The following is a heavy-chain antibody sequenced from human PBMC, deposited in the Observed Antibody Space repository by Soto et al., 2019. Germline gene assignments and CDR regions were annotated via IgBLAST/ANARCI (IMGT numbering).Heavy chain of an antibody. CDR1: GGSISSYY. J-gene: IGHJ5*02. D-gene: IGHD3-22*01. CDR2: IYYSGST. CDR3: ARDRYYDSSGYSRRYNWFDP. V-gene: IGHV4-59*01. Sequence: PSETLSLTCTVSGGSISSYYWSWIRQPPGKGLELIGYIYYSGSTNYNPSLKSRVTISVDTSKNQFSLKLSSVTAADTAVYYCARDRYYDSSGYSRRYNWFDPWGQGTLVTVSS.